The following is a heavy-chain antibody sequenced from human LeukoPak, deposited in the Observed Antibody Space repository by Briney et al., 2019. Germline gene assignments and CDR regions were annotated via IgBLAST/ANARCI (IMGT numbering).Heavy chain of an antibody. D-gene: IGHD3-22*01. Sequence: GGSLRLSCADPGFTFNNLGLICVRQALGKGLEWVADISNDGGGIVYAAFVEGRFTISRYNSKNTLFLQMNSLRAEATAQYYCAKGSSGYFADLWGQGTLVAVSS. V-gene: IGHV3-23*01. CDR1: GFTFNNLG. CDR3: AKGSSGYFADL. J-gene: IGHJ5*02. CDR2: ISNDGGGI.